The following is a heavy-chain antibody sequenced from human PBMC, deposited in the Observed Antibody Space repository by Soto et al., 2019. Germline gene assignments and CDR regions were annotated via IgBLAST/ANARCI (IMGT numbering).Heavy chain of an antibody. CDR2: IYYSGST. CDR1: GGSISSYY. D-gene: IGHD2-15*01. Sequence: SETLSLTCTVSGGSISSYYWSWIRQPPGKGLEWIGYIYYSGSTNYNPSLKSRVTISVDTSKNQFSLKLSSVTAADTAVYYCARRGGYCSGGSCSKRSGYYYYYYMDVWGKGTTVTVSS. CDR3: ARRGGYCSGGSCSKRSGYYYYYYMDV. J-gene: IGHJ6*03. V-gene: IGHV4-59*08.